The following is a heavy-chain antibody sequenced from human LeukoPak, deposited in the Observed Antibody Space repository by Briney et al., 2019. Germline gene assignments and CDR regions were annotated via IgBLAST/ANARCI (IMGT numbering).Heavy chain of an antibody. D-gene: IGHD6-13*01. CDR3: ARHHTSSSWGSDAFDI. CDR2: IYPGDSDT. CDR1: GYSLTSYW. V-gene: IGHV5-51*01. Sequence: PGESLKISCKGSGYSLTSYWIGWARQMPGKGLEWMGIIYPGDSDTRYSPSFQGQVTISAGKSISTAYLQWSSLKASDTAMYYCARHHTSSSWGSDAFDIWGQGTMVTVSS. J-gene: IGHJ3*02.